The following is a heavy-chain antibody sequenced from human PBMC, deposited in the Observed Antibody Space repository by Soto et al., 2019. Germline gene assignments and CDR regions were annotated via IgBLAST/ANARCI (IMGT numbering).Heavy chain of an antibody. D-gene: IGHD2-8*01. Sequence: SVKVSCKASGGTFSSYAISWVRQAPGQGLEWMGGIIPIFGTANYAQKFQGRVTITADESTSTAYMELSSLRSEDTAVYYCASTEDIVLMVYAVGGGMDVWGQGTTVTVSS. CDR1: GGTFSSYA. V-gene: IGHV1-69*13. J-gene: IGHJ6*02. CDR2: IIPIFGTA. CDR3: ASTEDIVLMVYAVGGGMDV.